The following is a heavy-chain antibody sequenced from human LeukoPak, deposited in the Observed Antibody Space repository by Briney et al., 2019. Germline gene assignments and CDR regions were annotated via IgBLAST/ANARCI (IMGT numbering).Heavy chain of an antibody. J-gene: IGHJ3*02. CDR3: ARASDHDWGSYRWDAFDI. D-gene: IGHD3-16*02. Sequence: GGSLRLSCAASTFTFSSYTMNWVRQAPGTGLEWVSSISSSGSYIYYADSLKGRFTVSRDNARKSLYLQMNSLRAEDTAVYYRARASDHDWGSYRWDAFDIWGQGTMVTVSS. V-gene: IGHV3-21*01. CDR1: TFTFSSYT. CDR2: ISSSGSYI.